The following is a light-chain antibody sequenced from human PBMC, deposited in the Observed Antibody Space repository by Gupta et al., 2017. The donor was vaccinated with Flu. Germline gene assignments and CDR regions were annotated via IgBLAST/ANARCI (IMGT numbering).Light chain of an antibody. J-gene: IGKJ4*01. V-gene: IGKV1-39*01. CDR3: QRCYATPLA. Sequence: DLQMTQPPSSLSASIGDRVTIPCQPSQHISTFLNWYQQRPGKAPKLLIYAASILQSGVPSRFSGSGSGTDFTLTINSLQAEDFGTYYCQRCYATPLAFGGGTKVEIK. CDR1: QHISTF. CDR2: AAS.